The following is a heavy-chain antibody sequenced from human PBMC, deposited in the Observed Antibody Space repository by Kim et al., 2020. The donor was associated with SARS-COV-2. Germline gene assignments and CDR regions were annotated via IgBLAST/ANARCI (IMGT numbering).Heavy chain of an antibody. V-gene: IGHV4-31*03. J-gene: IGHJ4*02. CDR3: ARDHGGHFDY. Sequence: SETLSLTCTVSGGSISSGGYYWSWIRQYPGKGLEWIGYIYYSGSTYYNPSLKSRVTISVDTSKNQFSLKLSSVTAADTAVYYCARDHGGHFDYWGQGTLVTVSS. D-gene: IGHD3-16*01. CDR2: IYYSGST. CDR1: GGSISSGGYY.